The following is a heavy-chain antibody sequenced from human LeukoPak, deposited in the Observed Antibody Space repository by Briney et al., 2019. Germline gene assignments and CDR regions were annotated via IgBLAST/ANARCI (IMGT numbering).Heavy chain of an antibody. Sequence: SETLSLTCALSSGSISSFYWSWIRQPPGKGLEWIGCIYNSGSTNYNPSLESRVSISVDTSKNQFSLKLSSATAADTAVYYCARSWYNYGYFDYWGQGARVTVSS. CDR1: SGSISSFY. CDR3: ARSWYNYGYFDY. CDR2: IYNSGST. J-gene: IGHJ4*02. V-gene: IGHV4-59*12. D-gene: IGHD5-18*01.